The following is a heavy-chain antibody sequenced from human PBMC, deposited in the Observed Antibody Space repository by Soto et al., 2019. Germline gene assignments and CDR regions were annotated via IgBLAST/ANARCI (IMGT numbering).Heavy chain of an antibody. Sequence: ASVKVSCTASGYTFTRSGISWVRQAPGQGLEWMGWINPNSGGTNYAQNFQGWVTMTRDTSITTAYMELSRLRSDDTAVYYCARGGYSGYDFDYWGQGTLVTVSS. V-gene: IGHV1-2*04. CDR3: ARGGYSGYDFDY. J-gene: IGHJ4*02. CDR1: GYTFTRSG. CDR2: INPNSGGT. D-gene: IGHD5-12*01.